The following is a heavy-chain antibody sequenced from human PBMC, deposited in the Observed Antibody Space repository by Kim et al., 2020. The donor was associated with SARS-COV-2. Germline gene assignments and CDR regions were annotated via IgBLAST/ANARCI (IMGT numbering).Heavy chain of an antibody. CDR2: T. D-gene: IGHD7-27*01. V-gene: IGHV3-23*01. CDR3: ARGLGTPDY. J-gene: IGHJ4*02. Sequence: TFYADSVKGRLTISRDNSKGTLYLQMNSLRAEDTALYYCARGLGTPDYWGQGTLVTVSS.